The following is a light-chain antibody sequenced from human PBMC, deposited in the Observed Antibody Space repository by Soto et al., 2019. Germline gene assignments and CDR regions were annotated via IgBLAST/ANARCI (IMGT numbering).Light chain of an antibody. V-gene: IGLV2-14*01. Sequence: QSVLTQPASVSGSPGQSITISCTGTSSDVGGYNYVSWYQQHPGKAPKLMIYDVSNRPSGVSNRFSGSKSGNTASLTISGLQAEDEPDYYCSSYTSSSPVVFGGGTNLTVL. CDR1: SSDVGGYNY. CDR2: DVS. CDR3: SSYTSSSPVV. J-gene: IGLJ2*01.